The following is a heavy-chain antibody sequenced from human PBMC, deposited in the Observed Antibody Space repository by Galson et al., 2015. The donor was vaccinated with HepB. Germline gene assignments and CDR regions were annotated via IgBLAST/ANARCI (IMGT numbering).Heavy chain of an antibody. V-gene: IGHV1-69*13. D-gene: IGHD3-16*02. CDR1: GGTFSSYA. CDR3: ARPKYDYIWGSYRYDARFDP. J-gene: IGHJ5*02. CDR2: IIPIFGTA. Sequence: VKVSCKASGGTFSSYAIGWVRQAPGQGLEWMGGIIPIFGTANYAQKFQGRVTITADESTSTAYMELSSLRSEDTAVYYCARPKYDYIWGSYRYDARFDPWGQGTLVTVSS.